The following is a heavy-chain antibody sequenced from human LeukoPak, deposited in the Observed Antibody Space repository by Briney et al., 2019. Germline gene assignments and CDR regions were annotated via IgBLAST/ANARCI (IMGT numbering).Heavy chain of an antibody. J-gene: IGHJ4*02. Sequence: GESLKISCKGSGYSFNTYWIGWVRQMPGKGLEWMGIIYPGDSDTRYSPSFRGQVTISADKSISTAYLQWSSLKASDTAIYYCARHRRAVTGTLFIDYWGQGTLVTVSS. CDR2: IYPGDSDT. CDR1: GYSFNTYW. CDR3: ARHRRAVTGTLFIDY. D-gene: IGHD6-19*01. V-gene: IGHV5-51*01.